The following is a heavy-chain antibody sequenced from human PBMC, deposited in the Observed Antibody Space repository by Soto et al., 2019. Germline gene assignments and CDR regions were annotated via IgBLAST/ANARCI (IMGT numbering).Heavy chain of an antibody. CDR2: ISGSGATT. CDR3: AKAGGGYTKWHFDS. Sequence: EVQLLESGGGSVQPGGSLRLSCAASGFSFSGYAMAWVRQAPGKGLEWVSGISGSGATTYYADSVKGRCTISRDNSKNTLSLQVHRLSAEDTAVYYCAKAGGGYTKWHFDSWGHGSLVTVSS. CDR1: GFSFSGYA. D-gene: IGHD5-12*01. J-gene: IGHJ4*01. V-gene: IGHV3-23*01.